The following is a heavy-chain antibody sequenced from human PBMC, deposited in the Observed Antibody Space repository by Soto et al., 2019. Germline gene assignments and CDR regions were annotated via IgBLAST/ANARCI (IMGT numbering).Heavy chain of an antibody. CDR1: GFTFSSYV. Sequence: GGSLRLSCAASGFTFSSYVMSWVRQASGKGLEWVSAISGSGGSTYYADSVKGRFTISRDNSKNTLYLQMNSLRAEDTAVYYCAKDPEYNWNDWFDPWGQGTLVTVSS. D-gene: IGHD1-20*01. J-gene: IGHJ5*02. CDR3: AKDPEYNWNDWFDP. CDR2: ISGSGGST. V-gene: IGHV3-23*01.